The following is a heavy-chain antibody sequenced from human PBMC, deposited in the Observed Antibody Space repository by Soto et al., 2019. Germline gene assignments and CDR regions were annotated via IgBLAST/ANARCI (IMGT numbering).Heavy chain of an antibody. CDR2: ISGSGGST. V-gene: IGHV3-23*01. J-gene: IGHJ4*02. CDR3: AKSWEFRYYYDSGGTYYFDY. CDR1: GFTFSSYA. Sequence: GSLRLSCAASGFTFSSYAMSWVRQAPEKWLEWVSAISGSGGSTYYADSVKGRFTISRDNSKNTLYLQMNSLRAEDTAVYYGAKSWEFRYYYDSGGTYYFDYWGEGALVTVFS. D-gene: IGHD3-10*01.